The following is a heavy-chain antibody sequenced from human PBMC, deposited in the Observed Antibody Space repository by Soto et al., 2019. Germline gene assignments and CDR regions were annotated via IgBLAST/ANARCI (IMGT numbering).Heavy chain of an antibody. Sequence: SETLSLTCTVSGGSISSYYWSWIRQPPGKGLEWIGYIYYSGSTNYNPSLKSRVMMSVDTSKKQFSLKLRSVTAADTAVYYCVRDGTKTLRDWFDPWGQGISVTSPQ. CDR1: GGSISSYY. CDR2: IYYSGST. CDR3: VRDGTKTLRDWFDP. D-gene: IGHD1-1*01. J-gene: IGHJ5*02. V-gene: IGHV4-59*12.